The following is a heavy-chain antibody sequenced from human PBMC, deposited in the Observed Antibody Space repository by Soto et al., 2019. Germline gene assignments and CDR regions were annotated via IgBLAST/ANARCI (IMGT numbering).Heavy chain of an antibody. CDR3: ARPSGYSSGLCWFDP. D-gene: IGHD6-19*01. Sequence: PGESLKISCKGSVYIVASYLISGVRQMPGKGLEWMGRIDPSDSYTNYSPSFQGHITISADKSISTAYLQWSSLKASDTAMYYCARPSGYSSGLCWFDPWGQGTLVIVSS. CDR2: IDPSDSYT. J-gene: IGHJ5*02. V-gene: IGHV5-10-1*01. CDR1: VYIVASYL.